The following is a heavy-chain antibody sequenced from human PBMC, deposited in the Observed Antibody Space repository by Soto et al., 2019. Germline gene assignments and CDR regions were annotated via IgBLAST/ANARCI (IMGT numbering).Heavy chain of an antibody. D-gene: IGHD3-10*01. CDR1: GFAFRSHG. V-gene: IGHV3-30*18. Sequence: SLRLSCVASGFAFRSHGMHWARQAPGKGLEWVAVISYDENFKYYADSVKGRFTISRDNSKNTLYLQMNGLRVEDTAVYYCAKGLSGSGAYQWFDPWGQGTLVTVSS. J-gene: IGHJ5*02. CDR2: ISYDENFK. CDR3: AKGLSGSGAYQWFDP.